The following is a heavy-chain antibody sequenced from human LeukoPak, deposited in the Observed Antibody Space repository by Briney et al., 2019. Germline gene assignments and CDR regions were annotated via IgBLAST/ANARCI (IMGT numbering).Heavy chain of an antibody. CDR2: IIPIFGTA. V-gene: IGHV1-69*13. Sequence: ASVNVSCKASGGTFSSYAISWVRQAPGQGLEWMGGIIPIFGTANYAQKFQGRVTITADESTSTAYMELSSLRSEDTAVYYCARADTAMVQTYAFDIWGQGTMVTVSS. CDR1: GGTFSSYA. J-gene: IGHJ3*02. CDR3: ARADTAMVQTYAFDI. D-gene: IGHD5-18*01.